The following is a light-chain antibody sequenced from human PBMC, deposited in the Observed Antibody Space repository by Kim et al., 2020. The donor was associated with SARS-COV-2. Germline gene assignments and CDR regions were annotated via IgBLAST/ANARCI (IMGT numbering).Light chain of an antibody. V-gene: IGKV3-15*01. CDR2: GAS. J-gene: IGKJ4*01. CDR3: QHYNDWPSLT. Sequence: VSPGERAPLSCRASKSVSHNLAWYQQKPGQAPRLLIHGASTRATGIPGRFSGSGSGTEFTLTISNLQSEDFAVYYCQHYNDWPSLTFGGGTKVEI. CDR1: KSVSHN.